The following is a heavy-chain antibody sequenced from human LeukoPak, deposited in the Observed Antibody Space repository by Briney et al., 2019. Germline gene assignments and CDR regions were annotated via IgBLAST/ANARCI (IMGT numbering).Heavy chain of an antibody. J-gene: IGHJ6*02. CDR2: IYYSGST. Sequence: SETLSLTFTVSGGSIIIYYWSWIRQPPGKGLEWIGYIYYSGSTNYNPSLKSRVTISVDTSKNQFSLKLSSVTAADTAVYYCARLPIRSYYYYGMDVWGQGTTVTVSS. V-gene: IGHV4-59*08. CDR3: ARLPIRSYYYYGMDV. CDR1: GGSIIIYY.